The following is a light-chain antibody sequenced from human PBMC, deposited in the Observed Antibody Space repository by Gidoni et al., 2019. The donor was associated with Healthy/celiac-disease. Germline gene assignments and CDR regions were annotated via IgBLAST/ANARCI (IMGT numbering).Light chain of an antibody. CDR2: GAS. V-gene: IGKV3-20*01. CDR1: QSVSSSY. CDR3: QQYGSSPIYT. Sequence: EIVLTQSTVTLSLSPGERATLSCRASQSVSSSYLACYQQKPGQAPRLLLYGASSRATGIPAMFSGSGSGTDFTLTLSRLEPEDFAVYYCQQYGSSPIYTFGHGTKLEIK. J-gene: IGKJ2*01.